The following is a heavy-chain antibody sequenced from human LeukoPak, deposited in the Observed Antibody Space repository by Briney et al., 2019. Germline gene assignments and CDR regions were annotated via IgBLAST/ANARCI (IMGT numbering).Heavy chain of an antibody. CDR2: ISGSGGST. CDR1: GFTFSSYA. V-gene: IGHV3-23*01. D-gene: IGHD3-10*01. J-gene: IGHJ4*02. Sequence: GGSLRLSCAASGFTFSSYAMSWVRQAPGRGLEWVSAISGSGGSTYYADSVKGRFTISRDNSKNTPYLQMNSLRAEDTAVYYCAKDYGSGSYPHFDYWGQGTLVTVSS. CDR3: AKDYGSGSYPHFDY.